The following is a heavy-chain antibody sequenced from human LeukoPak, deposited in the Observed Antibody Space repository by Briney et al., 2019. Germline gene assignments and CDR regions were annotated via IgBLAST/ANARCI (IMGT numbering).Heavy chain of an antibody. J-gene: IGHJ3*02. V-gene: IGHV4-39*01. CDR1: DGSISTSSDY. D-gene: IGHD4-17*01. Sequence: SETPSLTCTVSDGSISTSSDYWGWIRQPPGKGLEWIGSIYYSGSTYYNPSLKSRVTVSVDTSKNQFSLKLSSVTAADTAVYYCARADGDYDPFDIWGQGAMVTVSS. CDR2: IYYSGST. CDR3: ARADGDYDPFDI.